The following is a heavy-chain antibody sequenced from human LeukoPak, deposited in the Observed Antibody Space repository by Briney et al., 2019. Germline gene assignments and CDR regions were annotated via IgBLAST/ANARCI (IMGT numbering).Heavy chain of an antibody. CDR2: IYHSGST. CDR1: GFTFDDYA. CDR3: ARVPSIRTDNWFDP. J-gene: IGHJ5*02. Sequence: GSLRLSCAASGFTFDDYAMHWVRHAPGKGLEWIGRIYHSGSTYYNPSLKSRVTISVDTSKNQFSLKLSSVTAADTAAYYCARVPSIRTDNWFDPWGQGTLVTVSS. V-gene: IGHV4-38-2*01. D-gene: IGHD3-3*02.